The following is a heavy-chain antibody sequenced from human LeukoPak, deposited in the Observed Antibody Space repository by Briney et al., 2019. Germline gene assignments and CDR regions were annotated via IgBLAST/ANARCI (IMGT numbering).Heavy chain of an antibody. V-gene: IGHV4-39*01. Sequence: PSETLSLTCTVSGVSISSSNSYWGWIRQPPGKGLEWIGSIYYSGNTYYNASLKSQVSISIDTSKNQFSLKLTSVTTADTAVYYCARQTGSGLFILPGGQGTLVTVSS. D-gene: IGHD3/OR15-3a*01. CDR1: GVSISSSNSY. CDR3: ARQTGSGLFILP. J-gene: IGHJ4*02. CDR2: IYYSGNT.